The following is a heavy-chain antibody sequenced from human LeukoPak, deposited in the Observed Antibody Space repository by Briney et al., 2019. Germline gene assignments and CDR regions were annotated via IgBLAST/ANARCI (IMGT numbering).Heavy chain of an antibody. Sequence: GGSLRLSCTASGFTFGDYAMSWFRQAPGKGLEWVGFIRSKACGGTTEYAASVKGRFTISRDDSKSIAYLQMNSLKTEDTAVYYCTRERRFLEWLSMDYWGQGTLVTVSS. J-gene: IGHJ4*02. V-gene: IGHV3-49*03. CDR3: TRERRFLEWLSMDY. CDR2: IRSKACGGTT. CDR1: GFTFGDYA. D-gene: IGHD3-3*01.